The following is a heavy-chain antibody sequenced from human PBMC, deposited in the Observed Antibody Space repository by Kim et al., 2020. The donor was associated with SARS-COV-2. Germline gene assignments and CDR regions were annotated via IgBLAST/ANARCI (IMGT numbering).Heavy chain of an antibody. J-gene: IGHJ4*02. CDR2: ILGTDGST. CDR3: AKGPWMSGYAPDC. D-gene: IGHD3-16*01. Sequence: GGSLRLSCAASGFTFSSYAMSWVRQAPGKGLEWVSLILGTDGSTYYADSVKGRFTISRDNSEDTLFLQMSSLRVEDTAVYYCAKGPWMSGYAPDCWGQG. V-gene: IGHV3-23*01. CDR1: GFTFSSYA.